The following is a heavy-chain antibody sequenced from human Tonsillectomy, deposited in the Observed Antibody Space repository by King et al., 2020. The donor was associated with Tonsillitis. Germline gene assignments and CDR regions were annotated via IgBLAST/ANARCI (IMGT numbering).Heavy chain of an antibody. CDR3: ARDELGSYRRTPFDY. Sequence: QLVQSEAEVKKPGASVKVSCKTSGYTFTNYGITWVRQAPGQGLEWMGWISGYNGNTNYAQNLQGRVTMTTDTSTSTAYTELKSLRSEDTAVYYWARDELGSYRRTPFDYWGQGTLVIVSS. J-gene: IGHJ4*02. D-gene: IGHD2-15*01. V-gene: IGHV1-18*04. CDR1: GYTFTNYG. CDR2: ISGYNGNT.